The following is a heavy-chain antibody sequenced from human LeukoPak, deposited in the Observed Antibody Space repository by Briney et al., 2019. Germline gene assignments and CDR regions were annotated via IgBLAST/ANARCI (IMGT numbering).Heavy chain of an antibody. CDR1: GASISGYY. Sequence: PSETLSLTCTVSGASISGYYWSWIRQPPGKGLEWIGYIYYSGSTNYNPSLKSRVTISLDTSKNQFSLKLSSVTAADTAVYYCAVGYCSSTSCSDPYYFDYWGQGTLVTVSS. CDR3: AVGYCSSTSCSDPYYFDY. CDR2: IYYSGST. D-gene: IGHD2-2*01. J-gene: IGHJ4*02. V-gene: IGHV4-59*01.